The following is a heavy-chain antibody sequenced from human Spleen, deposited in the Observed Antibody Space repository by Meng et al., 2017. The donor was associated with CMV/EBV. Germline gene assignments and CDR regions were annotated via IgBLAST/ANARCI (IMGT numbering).Heavy chain of an antibody. Sequence: GESLKISCAASGFTFSSYWMHWVRQAPGKGLVWVSRINSDGSSTSYADSVKGRFTISRDNAKNTLYLQMNSLRAEDTAVYYCVLRAARSYYFDYWGQGTLVTVSS. CDR2: INSDGSST. J-gene: IGHJ4*02. D-gene: IGHD2-15*01. V-gene: IGHV3-74*01. CDR1: GFTFSSYW. CDR3: VLRAARSYYFDY.